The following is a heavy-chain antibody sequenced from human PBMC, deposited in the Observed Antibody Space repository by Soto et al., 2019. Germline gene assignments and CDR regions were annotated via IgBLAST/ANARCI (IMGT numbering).Heavy chain of an antibody. D-gene: IGHD2-15*01. V-gene: IGHV4-39*01. CDR2: ISYSGST. CDR3: ARAEGYCVCGSCYEWYFDL. J-gene: IGHJ2*01. CDR1: GGSISSRSYY. Sequence: QLQLQESGPGLVKPSETLSLTCTVSGGSISSRSYYWGWIRQPPGKGLEWIGSISYSGSTYYNPSLKSRVTISVDTSKNQFSLKLTSVTAADTAVYYCARAEGYCVCGSCYEWYFDLWGRGTLVTVSS.